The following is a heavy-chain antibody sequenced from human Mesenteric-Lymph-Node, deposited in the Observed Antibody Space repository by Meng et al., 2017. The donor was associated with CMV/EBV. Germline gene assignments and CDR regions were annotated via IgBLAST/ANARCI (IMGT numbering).Heavy chain of an antibody. V-gene: IGHV3-23*01. CDR1: GFTFRSYV. CDR2: ISGSGSTT. Sequence: GGSLRLSCAASGFTFRSYVMNWVRQAPGKGLDWVAGISGSGSTTKYAASVEGRFTISRDNSKDTLFLQMNSLRVEDTALYYCAKDMWEYQLPDGSWGQGTLVTVSS. CDR3: AKDMWEYQLPDGS. J-gene: IGHJ5*02. D-gene: IGHD2-2*01.